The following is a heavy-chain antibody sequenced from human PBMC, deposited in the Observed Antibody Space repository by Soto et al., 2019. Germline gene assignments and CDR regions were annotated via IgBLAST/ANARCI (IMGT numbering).Heavy chain of an antibody. J-gene: IGHJ4*02. CDR2: LYSGGST. Sequence: GSLRLSCAASGFTVSSNYMSWVRQAPGKGLEWVSVLYSGGSTYYADSVRGRFTISRDNSKNTLYLQMNSLRAEDTAVYYCASRPGVVVPAAMPPLDYWGQGTLVTVSS. D-gene: IGHD2-2*01. V-gene: IGHV3-66*01. CDR1: GFTVSSNY. CDR3: ASRPGVVVPAAMPPLDY.